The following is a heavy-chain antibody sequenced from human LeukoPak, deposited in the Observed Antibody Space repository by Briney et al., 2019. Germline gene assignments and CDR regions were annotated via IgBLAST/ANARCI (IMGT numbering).Heavy chain of an antibody. Sequence: KSSQTLSLTCTVSGGSISSGDYYWRWIRQPPGKGLEWIGYIYYSGSTYYNPSLKSRVTISVDTSKNQFSLKLSSVTAADTAVYYCARARLGSSIDYWGQGTLVTVSS. V-gene: IGHV4-30-4*08. CDR2: IYYSGST. D-gene: IGHD3-16*01. CDR1: GGSISSGDYY. J-gene: IGHJ4*02. CDR3: ARARLGSSIDY.